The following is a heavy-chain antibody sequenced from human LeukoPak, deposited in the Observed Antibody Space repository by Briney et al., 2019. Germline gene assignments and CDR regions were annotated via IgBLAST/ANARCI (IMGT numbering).Heavy chain of an antibody. CDR3: ARRDWVSGAVRAFDI. CDR2: ISNDSVDK. Sequence: PGGSLRLSCVGSGFMFSDYYTSWIRQAPGKGLEWVSYISNDSVDKYYVDSVRGRFTISRDNAKKSMYLQMSGLRVEDTAVYYCARRDWVSGAVRAFDIWGQGTMVTVSS. CDR1: GFMFSDYY. D-gene: IGHD3-3*01. J-gene: IGHJ3*02. V-gene: IGHV3-11*04.